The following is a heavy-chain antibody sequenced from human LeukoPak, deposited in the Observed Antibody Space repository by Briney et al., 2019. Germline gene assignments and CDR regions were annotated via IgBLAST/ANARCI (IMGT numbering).Heavy chain of an antibody. J-gene: IGHJ4*02. CDR2: IYYGGYT. CDR3: ARDGYNLYAFDI. CDR1: GGSISGGGYS. V-gene: IGHV4-30-2*01. Sequence: SQTLSLTCTVSGGSISGGGYSWSWIRQPPGKGLEWIGYIYYGGYTYYNPSLKSRVTISADRSTNQFSLKLTSVTAADTAVYYCARDGYNLYAFDIWGQGTLVTVSS. D-gene: IGHD5-24*01.